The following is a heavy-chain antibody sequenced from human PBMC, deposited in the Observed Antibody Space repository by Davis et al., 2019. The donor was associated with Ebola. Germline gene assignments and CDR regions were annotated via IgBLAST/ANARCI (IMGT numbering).Heavy chain of an antibody. CDR1: GGTLRTHG. D-gene: IGHD2-15*01. Sequence: ASVKVSCKAAGGTLRTHGMSWVRQAPGQGLEWMGWISVYHRNTNYAQKFQGRVTMTRNTSISTAYMELSSLRSEDTAVYYCARGDEVVAVIYYYGMDVWGKGTTITVSS. V-gene: IGHV1-8*01. J-gene: IGHJ6*04. CDR3: ARGDEVVAVIYYYGMDV. CDR2: ISVYHRNT.